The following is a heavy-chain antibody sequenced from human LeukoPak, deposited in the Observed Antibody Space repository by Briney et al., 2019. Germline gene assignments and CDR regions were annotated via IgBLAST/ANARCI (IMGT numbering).Heavy chain of an antibody. CDR1: GGSISSYY. D-gene: IGHD3-16*01. J-gene: IGHJ3*02. CDR3: AADPAGFGAFDI. V-gene: IGHV4-4*07. Sequence: SETLSLTCTVSGGSISSYYWSWIRQPAGKGLEWTGRIYTSGSTNYNPSLKSRVTMSVDTSKNQFSLKLSSVTAADTAIYYCAADPAGFGAFDIWGHGTIVTVSS. CDR2: IYTSGST.